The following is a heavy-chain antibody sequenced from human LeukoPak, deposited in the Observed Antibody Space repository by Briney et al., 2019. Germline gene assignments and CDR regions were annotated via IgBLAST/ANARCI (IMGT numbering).Heavy chain of an antibody. J-gene: IGHJ4*02. Sequence: ASVKVSCKASGYTFTSYYIHWVRQAPGQGLEWMGIMNPSGGSTSYAQKFRGRVIMTGDTSTTTVYMEMSSLRSEDTAVYYCARVSSVGVRRDPRTLFDYWGQGTLVTVSS. CDR3: ARVSSVGVRRDPRTLFDY. V-gene: IGHV1-46*01. CDR1: GYTFTSYY. CDR2: MNPSGGST. D-gene: IGHD1-26*01.